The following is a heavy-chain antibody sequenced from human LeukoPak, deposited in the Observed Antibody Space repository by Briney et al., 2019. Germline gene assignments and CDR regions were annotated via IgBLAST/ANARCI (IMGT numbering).Heavy chain of an antibody. CDR1: GGSISSYY. J-gene: IGHJ4*02. D-gene: IGHD6-19*01. Sequence: SETLSLTSTVSGGSISSYYWSWIRQPPGKGLEWIGYIYYSGSTNYNPSLKSRVTISVDTSKNQFSLKLSSVTAADTAVYCCASQGSSGWYDYWGQGTLVTVSS. V-gene: IGHV4-59*01. CDR3: ASQGSSGWYDY. CDR2: IYYSGST.